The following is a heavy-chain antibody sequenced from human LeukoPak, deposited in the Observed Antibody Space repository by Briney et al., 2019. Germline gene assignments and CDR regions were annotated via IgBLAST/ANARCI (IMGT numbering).Heavy chain of an antibody. Sequence: GGSLRLSCDASGFSISDYYISWIRQSPGKGLEWISYITSDAGSTKYADSVKGRFTISRDKAKNSVALQLNSLRAEDTAVYYCTKERRGTYYAFESWGQGTLVTVSS. D-gene: IGHD3-16*01. CDR1: GFSISDYY. CDR3: TKERRGTYYAFES. J-gene: IGHJ4*02. V-gene: IGHV3-11*01. CDR2: ITSDAGST.